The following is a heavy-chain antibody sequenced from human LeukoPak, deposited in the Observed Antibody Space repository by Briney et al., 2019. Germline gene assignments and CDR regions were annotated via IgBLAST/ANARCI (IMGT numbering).Heavy chain of an antibody. CDR2: INPSGGST. J-gene: IGHJ4*02. CDR3: ALTGTTVTDLDY. Sequence: GASVKVSCKASGYTFTSYYMHWVRQAPGQGLEWMGIINPSGGSTSYAQKFQGRVTMTRDTSTSTVYMELSSLRSEDTAVYYCALTGTTVTDLDYWGQGTLVTVSS. D-gene: IGHD4-11*01. V-gene: IGHV1-46*01. CDR1: GYTFTSYY.